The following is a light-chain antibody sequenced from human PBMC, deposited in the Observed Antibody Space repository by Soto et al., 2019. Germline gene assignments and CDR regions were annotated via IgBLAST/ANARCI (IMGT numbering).Light chain of an antibody. CDR1: SSDIGNYNY. CDR2: GNT. V-gene: IGLV2-14*03. J-gene: IGLJ1*01. Sequence: QSALTQPASVSGSPGQSIAISCTGTSSDIGNYNYVSWYQQHPGKAPKLIIYGNTNRPSGVPDRFSGSRSGTSASLAITGLQAEDDGDYYCQSYDSSLSGSSVFGTGTKLTVL. CDR3: QSYDSSLSGSSV.